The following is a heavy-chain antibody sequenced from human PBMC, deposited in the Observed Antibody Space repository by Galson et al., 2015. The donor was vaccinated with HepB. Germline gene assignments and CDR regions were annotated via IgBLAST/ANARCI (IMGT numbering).Heavy chain of an antibody. D-gene: IGHD3-3*01. Sequence: SLRLSCAASRFTFSTHSMNWVRQAPGKGLEWIAYITGTGVIVYADSVQGRFTISRDNAKYSLFLQMNSLRDEDTAVYYCARDGRSPVGFWFDLWGRGTLVTVSS. J-gene: IGHJ2*01. V-gene: IGHV3-48*02. CDR2: ITGTGVIV. CDR1: RFTFSTHS. CDR3: ARDGRSPVGFWFDL.